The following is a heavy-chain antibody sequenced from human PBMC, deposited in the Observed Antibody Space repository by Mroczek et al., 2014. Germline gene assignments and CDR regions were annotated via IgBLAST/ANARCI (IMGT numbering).Heavy chain of an antibody. Sequence: QVQLQESGPGLVKPSETLSLTCTVSGGSISSYYWSWIRQPPGKGLEWIGYIYYSGSTNYNPSLKSRVTISVDTSKNQFSLKLSSVTAADTAVYYCARVKHIRELGLFDYWGQGTLVTVSS. CDR3: ARVKHIRELGLFDY. J-gene: IGHJ4*02. V-gene: IGHV4-59*01. CDR1: GGSISSYY. D-gene: IGHD3-10*01. CDR2: IYYSGST.